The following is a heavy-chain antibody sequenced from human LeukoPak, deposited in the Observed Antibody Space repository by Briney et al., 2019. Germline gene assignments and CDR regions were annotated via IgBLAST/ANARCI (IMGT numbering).Heavy chain of an antibody. CDR3: ARHGNWAFDF. D-gene: IGHD1-1*01. J-gene: IGHJ3*01. CDR2: IYYSGST. Sequence: SETLSLTCTVSGGSISSYYWSWIRQPPGKGLEWIGYIYYSGSTNYNPSLKSRVTISVDTSKNQFSLKLSSVTAADTAVYFCARHGNWAFDFWGQGTMVTVSS. V-gene: IGHV4-59*08. CDR1: GGSISSYY.